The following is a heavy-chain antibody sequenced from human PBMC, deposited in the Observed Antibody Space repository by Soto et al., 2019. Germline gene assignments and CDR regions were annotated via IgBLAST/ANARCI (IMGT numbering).Heavy chain of an antibody. D-gene: IGHD6-19*01. V-gene: IGHV6-1*01. CDR1: GDRVSSNSAA. J-gene: IGHJ6*02. CDR3: ARAADAYYYYYYGMDV. Sequence: KQSQTLSLPCAISGDRVSSNSAAWTWIRQSPSRGLEWLGRTYYRSKWYNDYAVSVKSRITINPDTSKNQFSLQLNSVTPEDTAVYYCARAADAYYYYYYGMDVWGQGTTVTVSS. CDR2: TYYRSKWYN.